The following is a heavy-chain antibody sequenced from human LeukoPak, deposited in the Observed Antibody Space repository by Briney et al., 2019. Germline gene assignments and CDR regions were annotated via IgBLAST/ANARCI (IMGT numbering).Heavy chain of an antibody. CDR3: TRDFVF. J-gene: IGHJ4*02. CDR2: INQDGSVK. CDR1: GFAFSTYW. V-gene: IGHV3-7*01. D-gene: IGHD3-3*01. Sequence: GGSLRLSCAASGFAFSTYWMDWVRQAPGKGLEWVGNINQDGSVKHYVDSVRGRFTISRDNARNSVYLQMNALRVEDTAVYDCTRDFVFWGQGTLVTAPS.